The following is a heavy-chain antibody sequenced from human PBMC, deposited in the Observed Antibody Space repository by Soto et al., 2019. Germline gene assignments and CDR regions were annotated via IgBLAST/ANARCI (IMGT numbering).Heavy chain of an antibody. CDR1: GGTFSSYA. J-gene: IGHJ6*02. CDR2: INPQTGGT. CDR3: ARERYQVISDGMDV. V-gene: IGHV1-2*02. Sequence: ASVKVSCKASGGTFSSYAIHWVREAPGQGLEWMGWINPQTGGTSYAQNFQGRVTLSRDTSINTAYLELSRLRFDDAAVYFCARERYQVISDGMDVWGQGTTVTVSS. D-gene: IGHD2-2*01.